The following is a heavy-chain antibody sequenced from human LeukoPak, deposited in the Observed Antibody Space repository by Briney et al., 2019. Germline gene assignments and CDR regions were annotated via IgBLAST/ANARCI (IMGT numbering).Heavy chain of an antibody. J-gene: IGHJ3*02. CDR3: ARPMTTVTPGAFDI. CDR1: GGSISSYY. V-gene: IGHV4-59*01. Sequence: SETPSLTCTVSGGSISSYYWSWIRQPPGKGLEWIGYIYYSGSTNYNPSLKSRVTISVDTSKNQFSLKLSSVTAADTAVYYCARPMTTVTPGAFDIWGQGTMVTVSS. D-gene: IGHD4-17*01. CDR2: IYYSGST.